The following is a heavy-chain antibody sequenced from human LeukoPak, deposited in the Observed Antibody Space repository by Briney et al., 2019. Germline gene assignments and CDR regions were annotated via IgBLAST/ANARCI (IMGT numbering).Heavy chain of an antibody. D-gene: IGHD6-19*01. CDR2: ISAYNDNT. V-gene: IGHV1-18*01. J-gene: IGHJ4*02. CDR1: GYTFTSYG. Sequence: ASVKVSCKASGYTFTSYGISWVRQAPGQGLEWMGWISAYNDNTNYAQKLQGRVTMTTDTSTSTAYMELRSLRSDDTSVYYCARDQAAVAGTGGFDYWGQGTLVTVSS. CDR3: ARDQAAVAGTGGFDY.